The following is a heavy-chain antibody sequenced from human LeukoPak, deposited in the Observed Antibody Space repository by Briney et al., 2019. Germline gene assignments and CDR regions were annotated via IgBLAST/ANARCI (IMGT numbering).Heavy chain of an antibody. J-gene: IGHJ4*02. D-gene: IGHD3-22*01. CDR3: ARGGWNKFDY. V-gene: IGHV4-59*01. Sequence: SETLSLTCTVSGGSISSYYWSWIWQPPGKGLEWIGYIYYSGSTNYNPSLKSRATISVDTSKNQFSLKLSSVTAADTAVYYCARGGWNKFDYWGQGTLVSVSS. CDR1: GGSISSYY. CDR2: IYYSGST.